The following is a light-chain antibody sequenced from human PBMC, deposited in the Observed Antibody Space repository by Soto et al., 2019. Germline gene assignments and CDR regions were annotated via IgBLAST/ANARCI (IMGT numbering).Light chain of an antibody. CDR3: QQYNSYPWT. Sequence: DIHITHSPSNLSSSVVDRVPITCRASQSISSWLAWYQQKPGKAPKLLIYKASSLESGVPSRFSGSGSGTEFTLTISSLQPDDFATYYCQQYNSYPWTFGQGTKVDIK. CDR2: KAS. CDR1: QSISSW. V-gene: IGKV1-5*03. J-gene: IGKJ1*01.